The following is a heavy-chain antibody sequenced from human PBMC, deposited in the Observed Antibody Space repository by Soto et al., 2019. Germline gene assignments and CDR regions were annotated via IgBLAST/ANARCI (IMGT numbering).Heavy chain of an antibody. CDR2: ISFDGLNE. CDR3: AKGDWTDARGYFDY. D-gene: IGHD1-1*01. CDR1: GFMFNNYG. V-gene: IGHV3-30*18. Sequence: QVHLLESGGGVAQPGRSLRLSCAASGFMFNNYGMHWVRQAPGKGLEWVALISFDGLNEYYADSVKGRFTISRDNSRNALFLQMNSLGAEDSAVYYCAKGDWTDARGYFDYWGQGTLVTVSS. J-gene: IGHJ4*02.